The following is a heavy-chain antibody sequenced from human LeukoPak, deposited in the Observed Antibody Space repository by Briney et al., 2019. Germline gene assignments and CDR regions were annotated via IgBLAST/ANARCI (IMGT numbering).Heavy chain of an antibody. CDR2: IYTSGST. J-gene: IGHJ4*02. CDR3: ARGRGRFLEWLDYFDY. D-gene: IGHD3-3*01. V-gene: IGHV4-4*07. Sequence: PSETLSLTXTVSGGSISSYYWSWIRQPAGKGLEWIGRIYTSGSTNYNPSLKSRVTMSVDTSKNQFSLKLSSVTAADTAVYYCARGRGRFLEWLDYFDYWGQGTLVTVSS. CDR1: GGSISSYY.